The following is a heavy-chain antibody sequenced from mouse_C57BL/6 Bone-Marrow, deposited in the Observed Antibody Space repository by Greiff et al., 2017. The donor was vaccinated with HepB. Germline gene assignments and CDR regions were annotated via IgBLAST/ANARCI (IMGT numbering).Heavy chain of an antibody. CDR3: ARGGTGFYAMDY. CDR2: IYPGDGDT. V-gene: IGHV1-80*01. J-gene: IGHJ4*01. D-gene: IGHD4-1*01. Sequence: QVQLQQSGAELVKPGASVKISCKASGYAFSSYWMNWVKQRPGKGLEWIGQIYPGDGDTNYNGKFKGKATLTADKSSSTAYMQLSSLTSEDSAVYFCARGGTGFYAMDYWGQGTSVTVSS. CDR1: GYAFSSYW.